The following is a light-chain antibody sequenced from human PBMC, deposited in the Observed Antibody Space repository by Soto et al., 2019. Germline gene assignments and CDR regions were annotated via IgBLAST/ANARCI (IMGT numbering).Light chain of an antibody. CDR1: SSNIGAGYD. CDR3: QSYDSSLSAVV. V-gene: IGLV1-40*01. J-gene: IGLJ2*01. Sequence: SVLTQPPSVSGAPGQRVTISCTGSSSNIGAGYDVHWYQHLPGTAPQLLIYINSDRPSGVPDRFSGSRSGTSASLTISGLRDEDEADYDCQSYDSSLSAVVFGGETKRTVL. CDR2: INS.